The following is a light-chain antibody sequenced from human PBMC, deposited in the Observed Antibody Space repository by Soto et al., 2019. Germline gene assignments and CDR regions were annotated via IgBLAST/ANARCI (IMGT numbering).Light chain of an antibody. CDR2: EVS. CDR3: FSYTSGNTRV. CDR1: STDVGGYNY. Sequence: QSVWTHPASVAQAPRQSITIFCSGYSTDVGGYNYVSWYQHLPDEAPKLLIYEVSNRPSGISTRFSGTKSGNTASLTISGLQAEDEADYYCFSYTSGNTRVFGTGTKVTVL. V-gene: IGLV2-14*01. J-gene: IGLJ1*01.